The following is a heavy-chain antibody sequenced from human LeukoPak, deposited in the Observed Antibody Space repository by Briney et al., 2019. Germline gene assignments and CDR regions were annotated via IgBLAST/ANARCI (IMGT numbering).Heavy chain of an antibody. CDR2: ISSSGGNT. D-gene: IGHD6-6*01. Sequence: PGGSLRLSCAASGFTFSSYAMRWVRQAPGKGLEWVSAISSSGGNTYYADSVKGRFTISRDNSKNTLYLEMNSLRAEDTAVYYCAKVHLSYYFGYWGQGTLVTVSS. J-gene: IGHJ4*02. CDR3: AKVHLSYYFGY. CDR1: GFTFSSYA. V-gene: IGHV3-23*01.